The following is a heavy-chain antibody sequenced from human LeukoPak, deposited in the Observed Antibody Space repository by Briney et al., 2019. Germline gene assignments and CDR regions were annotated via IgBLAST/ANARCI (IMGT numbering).Heavy chain of an antibody. Sequence: GGSLRLSCAASGFTVSTNYLSWVRQALGKGLEWVSVIYSGGSTYYADSVKGRFTISRDNSKNTLYLQMNSLRAEDTAVYYCAKPSSTFWSGYPDYWGQGTLVTVSS. J-gene: IGHJ4*02. CDR1: GFTVSTNY. CDR3: AKPSSTFWSGYPDY. V-gene: IGHV3-66*02. D-gene: IGHD3-3*01. CDR2: IYSGGST.